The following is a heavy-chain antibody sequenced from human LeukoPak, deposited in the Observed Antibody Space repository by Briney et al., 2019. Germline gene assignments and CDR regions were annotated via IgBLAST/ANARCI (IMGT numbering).Heavy chain of an antibody. D-gene: IGHD5-12*01. CDR2: IRYDGSNK. Sequence: PGGSLRLSCAASGFTFRSYGMHWVRQAPGKGLEWVAFIRYDGSNKYYADSVKGRFTISRDNSKNTLYLQMNSLRAEDTAVYYCAKTEDSGYDFPKTIFNYWGQGTLVTVSS. CDR3: AKTEDSGYDFPKTIFNY. J-gene: IGHJ4*02. CDR1: GFTFRSYG. V-gene: IGHV3-30*02.